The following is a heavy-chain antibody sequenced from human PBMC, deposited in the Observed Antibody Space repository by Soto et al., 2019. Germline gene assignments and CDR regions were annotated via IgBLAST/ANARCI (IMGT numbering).Heavy chain of an antibody. CDR1: GFTFSSYA. J-gene: IGHJ3*02. D-gene: IGHD5-12*01. CDR2: ISYDGSNK. CDR3: ARGDSYNFDAFDI. Sequence: QVQLVESGGGVVQPGRSLRLSCAASGFTFSSYAMHWVRQAPGKGLEWVAVISYDGSNKYYADSVKGRFTISRDNSKNTLYLQMNSLRAEDTAVYYCARGDSYNFDAFDIWVQGTMVTVSS. V-gene: IGHV3-30-3*01.